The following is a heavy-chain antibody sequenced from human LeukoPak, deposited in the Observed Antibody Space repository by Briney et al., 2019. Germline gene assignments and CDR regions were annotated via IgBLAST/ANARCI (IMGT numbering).Heavy chain of an antibody. CDR1: GYSISSGYY. CDR2: IYHSGST. V-gene: IGHV4-38-2*02. J-gene: IGHJ3*02. Sequence: SETLSLTCTVSGYSISSGYYWGWIRQPPGKGLEWIGSIYHSGSTYYNPSLKSRVTISVDTSKNQFSLKLSSVTAADTAVYYCARDRSSGWYKDAFDIWGQGTMVTVSS. CDR3: ARDRSSGWYKDAFDI. D-gene: IGHD6-19*01.